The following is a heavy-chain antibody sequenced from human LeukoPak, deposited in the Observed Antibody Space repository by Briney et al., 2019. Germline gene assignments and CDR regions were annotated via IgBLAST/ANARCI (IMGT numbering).Heavy chain of an antibody. CDR3: ARDPPEDEWNSLDS. Sequence: GGSLRLSCAASEFTFSSYAMSWVRQAPGKGLEWVSGISAGGSSTYYGDSVKGRFTISRDNSKNTLYLQMNSLRAEDTAVYYCARDPPEDEWNSLDSWGQGILVTVSS. V-gene: IGHV3-23*01. CDR2: ISAGGSST. J-gene: IGHJ4*02. D-gene: IGHD1-7*01. CDR1: EFTFSSYA.